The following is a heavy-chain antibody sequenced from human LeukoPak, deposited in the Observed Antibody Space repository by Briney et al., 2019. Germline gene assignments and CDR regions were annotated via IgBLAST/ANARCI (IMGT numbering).Heavy chain of an antibody. V-gene: IGHV3-21*01. D-gene: IGHD2-15*01. CDR3: ARDRYCSGGSCRAGDYFDY. J-gene: IGHJ4*02. Sequence: GGSLRLSCAASGFTFSSYSMNWVRQAPGKGLEWVSSISSSSSYIYYADSVKGRFTISRDNAKNSLYLQMNSLRAEDTAGYYCARDRYCSGGSCRAGDYFDYWGQGTLVTVSS. CDR2: ISSSSSYI. CDR1: GFTFSSYS.